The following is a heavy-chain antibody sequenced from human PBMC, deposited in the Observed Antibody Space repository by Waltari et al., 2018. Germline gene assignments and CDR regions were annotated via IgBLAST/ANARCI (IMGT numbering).Heavy chain of an antibody. J-gene: IGHJ4*02. V-gene: IGHV4-4*02. Sequence: QVQLQESGPGLVKPSGTLSLTCAVSGGSIRRSNWWSWVRQPPGKGLEGIGEIYHSGSTNYNPSRKSRVTISVDKSKTQFSLKLSVVTAADTAVYYGARVKAAPYYFDYWGQGTLVTVSS. D-gene: IGHD6-6*01. CDR3: ARVKAAPYYFDY. CDR2: IYHSGST. CDR1: GGSIRRSNW.